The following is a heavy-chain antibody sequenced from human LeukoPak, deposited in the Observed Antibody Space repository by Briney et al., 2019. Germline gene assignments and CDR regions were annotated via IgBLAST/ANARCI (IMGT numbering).Heavy chain of an antibody. Sequence: ASVKVSCKASGGTFSSYAISWVRQAPGQGLEWMGWINPNSGGTNYAQKFQGRVTMTRDTSISTAYMELSRLRSDDTAVYYCAKRLGADAFDIWGQGTMVTVSS. D-gene: IGHD3-16*01. J-gene: IGHJ3*02. V-gene: IGHV1-2*02. CDR1: GGTFSSYA. CDR2: INPNSGGT. CDR3: AKRLGADAFDI.